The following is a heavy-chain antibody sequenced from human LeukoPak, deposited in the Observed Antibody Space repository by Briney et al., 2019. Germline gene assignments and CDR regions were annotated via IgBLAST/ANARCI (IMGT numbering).Heavy chain of an antibody. CDR1: GFTFSSYA. V-gene: IGHV3-66*01. CDR2: IYSGGST. J-gene: IGHJ4*02. Sequence: GGSLRLSCAASGFTFSSYAMSWVRQAPGKGLEWVSVIYSGGSTYYADSVKGRFTISRDNSKNTLYLQMNSLRAEDTAVYYCARDGYNSYYFDYWGQGTLVTVSS. D-gene: IGHD5-24*01. CDR3: ARDGYNSYYFDY.